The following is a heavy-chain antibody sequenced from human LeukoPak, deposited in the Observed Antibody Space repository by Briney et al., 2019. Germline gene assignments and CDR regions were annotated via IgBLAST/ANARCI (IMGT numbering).Heavy chain of an antibody. Sequence: GGSLQISWKGSGYRFTSYWIGWVRQMPGKGLEWMGIIYPGDSNTRYSPSFQAQVTISADKSISTAYLQWSSLKASDTAMYYCATSNYDILTGYQDAFDIWGQGTMVTVSS. CDR2: IYPGDSNT. V-gene: IGHV5-51*01. CDR3: ATSNYDILTGYQDAFDI. J-gene: IGHJ3*02. D-gene: IGHD3-9*01. CDR1: GYRFTSYW.